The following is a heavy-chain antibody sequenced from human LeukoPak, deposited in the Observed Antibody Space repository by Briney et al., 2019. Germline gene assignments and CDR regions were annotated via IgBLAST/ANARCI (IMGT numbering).Heavy chain of an antibody. CDR1: GGSISSYY. CDR2: IYYSGST. D-gene: IGHD2-2*01. Sequence: PSETLSLTCTVSGGSISSYYWSWIRQPPGKGLEWIGYIYYSGSTNYNPSLKSRVTISVDTSKNQFSLKLSSVTAADTAVYYCARSPYRLLSDYYYYGMDVWGQGTTVTVSS. V-gene: IGHV4-59*01. CDR3: ARSPYRLLSDYYYYGMDV. J-gene: IGHJ6*02.